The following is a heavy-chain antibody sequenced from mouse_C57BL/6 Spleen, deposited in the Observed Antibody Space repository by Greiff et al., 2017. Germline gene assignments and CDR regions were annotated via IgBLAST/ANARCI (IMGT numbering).Heavy chain of an antibody. CDR2: INYDGSST. D-gene: IGHD1-1*01. CDR1: GSTFSDYY. CDR3: ARFYYGSSYLGYAMDY. J-gene: IGHJ4*01. Sequence: EVQLVESEAGLVQPGSSMKLSCTASGSTFSDYYMAWVRQVPEKGLEWVANINYDGSSTYYLDSLKSRFTISRDNAENILYLQMSSLKSEDTAAYYGARFYYGSSYLGYAMDYWGQGTSVTVSS. V-gene: IGHV5-16*01.